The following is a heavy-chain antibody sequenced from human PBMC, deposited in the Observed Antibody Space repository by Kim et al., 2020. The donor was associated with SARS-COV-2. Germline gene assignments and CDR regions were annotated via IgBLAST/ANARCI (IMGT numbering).Heavy chain of an antibody. CDR2: MNPNSGNT. J-gene: IGHJ6*02. V-gene: IGHV1-8*01. Sequence: ASVKVSCKASGYTFTSYDINWVRQATGQGLEWMGWMNPNSGNTGYAQKFQGRVTMTRNTSISTAYMELSSLRSEDTAVYYCARGFTLFRGGGDYYYYGMDVWGQGPTVTVSS. CDR1: GYTFTSYD. D-gene: IGHD2-21*01. CDR3: ARGFTLFRGGGDYYYYGMDV.